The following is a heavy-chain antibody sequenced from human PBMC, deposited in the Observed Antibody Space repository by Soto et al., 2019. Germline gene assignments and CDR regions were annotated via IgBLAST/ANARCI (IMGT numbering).Heavy chain of an antibody. Sequence: QVQLQQSGPGLVKPSQTLSLTCAISGDSVSSNSAAWNWIRQSPSRGLEWLGRTYYRSKWYNDYAVSVKSRITINPGTYKNHFPLQLNSVTPADTAVYYCARDHDEFDYSGMDVWGQGTTVTVSS. CDR2: TYYRSKWYN. V-gene: IGHV6-1*01. CDR3: ARDHDEFDYSGMDV. D-gene: IGHD1-1*01. CDR1: GDSVSSNSAA. J-gene: IGHJ6*02.